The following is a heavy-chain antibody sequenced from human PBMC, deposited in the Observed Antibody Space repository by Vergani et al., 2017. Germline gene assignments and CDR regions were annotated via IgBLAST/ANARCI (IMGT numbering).Heavy chain of an antibody. V-gene: IGHV4-39*01. CDR2: IYDSRNN. Sequence: QLQLQESGPRLVKPSETLSLTCSLSGMSISNNNYYWGWIRQPPGKGLEWIGSIYDSRNNNYSPSLKSRVSISVDTSKDQFSLNLTSVTAADTAVYYCARHLRQLARNDVFDIWGHGTLVTVSS. CDR1: GMSISNNNYY. D-gene: IGHD6-6*01. J-gene: IGHJ3*02. CDR3: ARHLRQLARNDVFDI.